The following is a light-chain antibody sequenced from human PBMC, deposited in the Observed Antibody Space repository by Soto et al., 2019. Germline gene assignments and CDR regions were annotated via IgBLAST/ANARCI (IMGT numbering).Light chain of an antibody. Sequence: QSVLTQPPSVSAAPGQRVTIYCSGSSSNIGSNYVSWYQQLPGTVPKLLIYDNNKRPSGIPDRFSGSKSGTSATLGITGLQTGDEADYYCGTWDSSLSTGWVFGGGTKVTVL. CDR3: GTWDSSLSTGWV. V-gene: IGLV1-51*01. J-gene: IGLJ3*02. CDR1: SSNIGSNY. CDR2: DNN.